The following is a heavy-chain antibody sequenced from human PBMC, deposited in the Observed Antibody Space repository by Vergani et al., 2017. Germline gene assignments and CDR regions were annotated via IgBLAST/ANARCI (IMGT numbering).Heavy chain of an antibody. Sequence: EVQLVESGGGLVQPGGSLRLSCAASGFTFSSYEMNWVRQAPGKGLEWVSYISSSGSTIYYADAVKGRFTISRDNAKNSLYLQMNSLRAEDTAVYYCASGPPRTLTWYLDLWGRGTLVTVSS. CDR1: GFTFSSYE. CDR2: ISSSGSTI. D-gene: IGHD4-17*01. CDR3: ASGPPRTLTWYLDL. V-gene: IGHV3-48*03. J-gene: IGHJ2*01.